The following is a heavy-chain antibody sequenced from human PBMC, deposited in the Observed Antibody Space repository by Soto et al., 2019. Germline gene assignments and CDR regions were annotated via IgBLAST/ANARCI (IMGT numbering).Heavy chain of an antibody. V-gene: IGHV3-72*01. J-gene: IGHJ3*02. CDR1: GFTFSDHY. D-gene: IGHD2-15*01. CDR3: AREAAVVVVAATPQGAFDI. CDR2: TRNKANSYTT. Sequence: EVQLVDSGGGLVQPGGSLRLSCAASGFTFSDHYMDWVRQAPGKGLEWVGRTRNKANSYTTEYAASVKGRFTISRDDSKNSLYLQMNSLKTEDTAVYYCAREAAVVVVAATPQGAFDIWGQGTMVTVSS.